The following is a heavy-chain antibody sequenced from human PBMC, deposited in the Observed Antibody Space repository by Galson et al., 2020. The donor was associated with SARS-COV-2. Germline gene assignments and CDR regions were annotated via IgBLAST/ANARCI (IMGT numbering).Heavy chain of an antibody. CDR2: IDPSDSYT. Sequence: KVSCKGSGYSFTSYWISWVRQMPGKGLEWMGRIDPSDSYTNYSPSFQGHVTISADKSISTAYLQWSSLKASDTAMYYCARGDTAMVYYYYGMDVWGQGTTVTVSS. CDR1: GYSFTSYW. J-gene: IGHJ6*02. V-gene: IGHV5-10-1*01. D-gene: IGHD5-18*01. CDR3: ARGDTAMVYYYYGMDV.